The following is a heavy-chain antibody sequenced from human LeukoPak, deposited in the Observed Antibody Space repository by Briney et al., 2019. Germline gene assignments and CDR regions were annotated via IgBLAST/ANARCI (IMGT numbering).Heavy chain of an antibody. CDR2: IYYNGNT. CDR1: GASISTYY. CDR3: ARSWYTTSGPPNCQFDP. D-gene: IGHD6-13*01. V-gene: IGHV4-59*01. J-gene: IGHJ5*02. Sequence: PSETLSLTCTVSGASISTYYWSWIRQPPGKALEWIGYIYYNGNTKYAPSLKSRITISVDTSKNQFSLKMTSATAADTAVYYCARSWYTTSGPPNCQFDPRGQGTLVTVSS.